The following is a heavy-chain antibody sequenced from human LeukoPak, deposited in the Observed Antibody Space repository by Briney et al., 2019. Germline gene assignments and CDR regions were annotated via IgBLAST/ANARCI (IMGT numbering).Heavy chain of an antibody. V-gene: IGHV3-33*08. D-gene: IGHD2-21*02. J-gene: IGHJ4*02. Sequence: GGSLRLSCAASGFTFSSYAMSWVRQAPGKGLEWVAVIWYGGSNKYYADSVKGRFTISRDNSKNTLYLQMNSLRAEDTAVYYCARGGWDAYCGGDCYSYYFDYWGQGTLVTVSS. CDR1: GFTFSSYA. CDR2: IWYGGSNK. CDR3: ARGGWDAYCGGDCYSYYFDY.